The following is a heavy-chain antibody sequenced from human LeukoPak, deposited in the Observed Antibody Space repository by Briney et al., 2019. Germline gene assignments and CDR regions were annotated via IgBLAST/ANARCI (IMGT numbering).Heavy chain of an antibody. V-gene: IGHV3-23*01. CDR2: ISGGST. J-gene: IGHJ4*02. D-gene: IGHD6-13*01. CDR3: ARVGLDSSSWYRSYYFDY. Sequence: GGSLSLSCAASGFTFRNYGMSWVRKAQGRGLEWVSTISGGSTYQADSVKGRFTISRDNSKNTLYLQMNSLRAEDTAVYYCARVGLDSSSWYRSYYFDYWGQGTLVTVSS. CDR1: GFTFRNYG.